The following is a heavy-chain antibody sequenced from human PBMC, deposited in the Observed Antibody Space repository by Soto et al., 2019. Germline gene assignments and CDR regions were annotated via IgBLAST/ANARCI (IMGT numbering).Heavy chain of an antibody. CDR3: AREDERTDAFDI. J-gene: IGHJ3*02. CDR1: GFTFSSYL. Sequence: SLRLSCAASGFTFSSYLMSWVRQAPGKGLGWVANIKQDGSEKYYVDSVKGRFTISRDNAKNSLYLQMNSLRAEDTAVYYCAREDERTDAFDIWGQGTMVTVSS. V-gene: IGHV3-7*03. CDR2: IKQDGSEK.